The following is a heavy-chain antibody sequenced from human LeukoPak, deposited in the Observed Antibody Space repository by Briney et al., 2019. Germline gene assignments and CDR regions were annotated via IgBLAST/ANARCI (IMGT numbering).Heavy chain of an antibody. D-gene: IGHD3-10*02. V-gene: IGHV3-23*01. J-gene: IGHJ4*02. CDR2: ITSSGGST. CDR1: GFTFNTYG. CDR3: ARDLCWGCFDD. Sequence: PGGSLRLSCAAPGFTFNTYGMTWVRQAPGKGLEWVSAITSSGGSTYYGDSVKGRFTISRDNSRNTLYLQMNSLRVDDTAVYYCARDLCWGCFDDWGQGNLVTVSS.